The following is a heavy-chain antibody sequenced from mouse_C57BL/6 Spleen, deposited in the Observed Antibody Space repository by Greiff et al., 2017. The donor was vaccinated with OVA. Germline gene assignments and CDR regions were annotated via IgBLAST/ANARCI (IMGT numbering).Heavy chain of an antibody. D-gene: IGHD2-2*01. Sequence: QVQLQQPGAELVKPGASVKLSCKASGYTFTSYWMQWVKQRPGKGLEWIGEIDPSDSYTNYNQKFKGKATLTVDTSSSTAYMQLSSLTSEDSAVYYCARKGIYYGYDDYWGQGTTLTVSS. V-gene: IGHV1-50*01. CDR3: ARKGIYYGYDDY. CDR1: GYTFTSYW. J-gene: IGHJ2*01. CDR2: IDPSDSYT.